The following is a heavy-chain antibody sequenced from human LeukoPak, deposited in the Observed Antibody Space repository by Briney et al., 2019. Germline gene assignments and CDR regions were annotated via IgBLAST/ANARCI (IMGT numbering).Heavy chain of an antibody. D-gene: IGHD3-22*01. J-gene: IGHJ4*02. Sequence: SGTLSLTCAVSGGSISSSNWWSWVRQPPGKGLEWIGEIYHSGSTNYNPSLKSRVTISVDTSKNHFSLRLTSVTAADTAVYYCARSKSYYYDSSGAIDYWGQGTLVTVSS. CDR2: IYHSGST. V-gene: IGHV4-4*02. CDR1: GGSISSSNW. CDR3: ARSKSYYYDSSGAIDY.